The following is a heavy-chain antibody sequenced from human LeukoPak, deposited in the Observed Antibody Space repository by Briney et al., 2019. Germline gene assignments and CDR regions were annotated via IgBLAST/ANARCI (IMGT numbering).Heavy chain of an antibody. CDR1: GVTLSTYA. V-gene: IGHV3-23*01. Sequence: PGGSLRLSCAASGVTLSTYAMSWARQAPGKGLEWVSGISSSGSGDNTYYADSVKGRFTISRDSSKNTLFLHMNTLRAEDTAVYYCARDYCSSTSCLFDYWGQGTLVTVSS. D-gene: IGHD2-2*01. J-gene: IGHJ4*02. CDR2: ISSSGSGDNT. CDR3: ARDYCSSTSCLFDY.